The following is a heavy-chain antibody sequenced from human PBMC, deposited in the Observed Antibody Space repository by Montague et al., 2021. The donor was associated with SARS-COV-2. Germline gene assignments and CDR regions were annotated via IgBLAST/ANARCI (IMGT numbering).Heavy chain of an antibody. J-gene: IGHJ4*02. CDR1: GSSINSNYY. D-gene: IGHD3-10*01. V-gene: IGHV4-38-2*02. CDR2: RYHSGTT. Sequence: SETLSLTCSFSGSSINSNYYWGWIRQPPGKGLEWVGCRYHSGTTHYHPSLKSRVTISLDTSNNHFSLKVTSVTAADTAVYYCARAPYYGSGKPYQFDYWGRGTLVTVSS. CDR3: ARAPYYGSGKPYQFDY.